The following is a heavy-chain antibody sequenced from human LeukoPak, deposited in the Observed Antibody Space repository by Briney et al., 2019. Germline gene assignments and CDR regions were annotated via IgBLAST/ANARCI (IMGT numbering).Heavy chain of an antibody. J-gene: IGHJ6*03. Sequence: GGSLRLSCAASGFTFSSFAMHWVRQSSGKGLEWVAFIRYDGSHQYYADSVKGRVTISRDNSKNTLYLQMNNLRAEDTAVYYCAKHWSYCSTTSCFFNYYYYYMDVWGKGTTVTVSS. CDR3: AKHWSYCSTTSCFFNYYYYYMDV. CDR2: IRYDGSHQ. D-gene: IGHD2-2*01. V-gene: IGHV3-30*02. CDR1: GFTFSSFA.